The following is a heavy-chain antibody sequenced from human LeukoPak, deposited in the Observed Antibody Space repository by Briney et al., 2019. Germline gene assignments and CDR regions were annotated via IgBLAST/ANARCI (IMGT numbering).Heavy chain of an antibody. V-gene: IGHV4-4*07. D-gene: IGHD5-18*01. J-gene: IGHJ6*03. CDR2: IYTSGST. CDR1: GGSISSYY. Sequence: SETLSLTCTASGGSISSYYWSWIRQPAGKGLEWIGRIYTSGSTNYNPSLKSRVTMSVDTSKNQFSLKLSSVTAADTAVYYCARDNPIQLWLGPYYYYMDVWGKGTTVTVSS. CDR3: ARDNPIQLWLGPYYYYMDV.